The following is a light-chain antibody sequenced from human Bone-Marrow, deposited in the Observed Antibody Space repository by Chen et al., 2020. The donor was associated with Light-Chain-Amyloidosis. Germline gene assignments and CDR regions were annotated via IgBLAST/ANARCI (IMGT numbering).Light chain of an antibody. CDR3: SSYTITNTLV. V-gene: IGLV2-14*01. Sequence: QSSLTQPASVSGSPGQSITISRTGTSSYVGDDNHVSWYPQHPDKAPKLMIYEVTNRPSWVPDRFSGSKSDNTAALTISGLQTEDEADYFCSSYTITNTLVFGSGTRVTVL. CDR1: SSYVGDDNH. CDR2: EVT. J-gene: IGLJ1*01.